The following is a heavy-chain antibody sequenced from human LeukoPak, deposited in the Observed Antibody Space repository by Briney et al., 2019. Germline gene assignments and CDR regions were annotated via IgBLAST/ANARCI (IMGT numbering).Heavy chain of an antibody. CDR3: ARESLTGESSAFDI. CDR1: GGTFSSYA. V-gene: IGHV1-69*04. CDR2: IIPILGIA. J-gene: IGHJ3*02. D-gene: IGHD7-27*01. Sequence: SVKVSCKASGGTFSSYAISWVRQAPGQGLEWMGRIIPILGIANYAQKVQGRVTITADKSTSTAYMELSSLRSEDTAVYYCARESLTGESSAFDIWGQGTMVTVSS.